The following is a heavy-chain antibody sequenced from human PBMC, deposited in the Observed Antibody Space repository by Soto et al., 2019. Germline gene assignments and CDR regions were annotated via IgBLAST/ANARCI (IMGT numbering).Heavy chain of an antibody. CDR3: AREWGLLPYYVMNV. CDR2: ISYTGRT. J-gene: IGHJ6*02. CDR1: GDSVTSGSYY. V-gene: IGHV4-61*03. Sequence: SETLSLTCIVSGDSVTSGSYYWTWLRQPPGKGLEWIGYISYTGRTKYNPSLQSRVTISVDTSKNGFSLNLSSVTAADTAVYFCAREWGLLPYYVMNVWGHGTAVTVSS. D-gene: IGHD7-27*01.